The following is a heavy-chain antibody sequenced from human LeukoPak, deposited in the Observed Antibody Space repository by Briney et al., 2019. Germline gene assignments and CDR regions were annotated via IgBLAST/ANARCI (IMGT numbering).Heavy chain of an antibody. J-gene: IGHJ1*01. CDR3: ARDPKGYYDTSGYYRYFQY. Sequence: GGSLRLSCAASGFTFSNYNMNWVRQAPGKGLEWVSSISSGTTFIYYADSVKGRFTVSRDNAKNSLYLRMNSLRAEDTAVYYCARDPKGYYDTSGYYRYFQYWGQGALVTVSS. CDR2: ISSGTTFI. D-gene: IGHD3-22*01. CDR1: GFTFSNYN. V-gene: IGHV3-21*01.